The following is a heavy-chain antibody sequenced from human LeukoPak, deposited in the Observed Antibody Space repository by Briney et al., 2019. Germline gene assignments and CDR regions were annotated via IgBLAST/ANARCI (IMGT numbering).Heavy chain of an antibody. CDR1: GYSFTSYW. V-gene: IGHV5-51*01. CDR2: IYPGDSDT. CDR3: ARLIPYQPPPYYSDY. D-gene: IGHD2-2*01. Sequence: GESLKISCKGSGYSFTSYWIGWVRRMPGKGLEWMGIIYPGDSDTRYSPSFQGQVTISADKSISTAYLQWSSLKASDTAMYYCARLIPYQPPPYYSDYWGQGTLVTVSS. J-gene: IGHJ4*02.